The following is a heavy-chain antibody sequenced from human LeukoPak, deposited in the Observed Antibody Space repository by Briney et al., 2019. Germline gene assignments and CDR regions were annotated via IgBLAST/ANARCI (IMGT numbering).Heavy chain of an antibody. Sequence: PSQTLSLTCTVSGGSISSGSYYWSWIRQPAGKGLEWIGRIYTSGSTNYNPSLKSRVTISVDTSKNQFSLKLSSVTAADTAVYYCARDAEIQDEVEHWFDPWGQGTLVTVSS. CDR1: GGSISSGSYY. D-gene: IGHD5-24*01. V-gene: IGHV4-61*02. CDR2: IYTSGST. J-gene: IGHJ5*02. CDR3: ARDAEIQDEVEHWFDP.